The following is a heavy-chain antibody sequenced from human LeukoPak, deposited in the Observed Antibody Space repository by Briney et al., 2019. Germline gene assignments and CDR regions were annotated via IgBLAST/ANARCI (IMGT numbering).Heavy chain of an antibody. J-gene: IGHJ4*02. CDR3: ARDLTN. Sequence: GASVKVSCRASGHTFTDYYLHWVRQAPGQGLQWMGMVNPTAGSRAYAQDFQDRVTMTRDTSTSTVYMELCSLRSEDTAMHYCARDLTNWGQGTLVTVSS. CDR1: GHTFTDYY. CDR2: VNPTAGSR. V-gene: IGHV1-46*03.